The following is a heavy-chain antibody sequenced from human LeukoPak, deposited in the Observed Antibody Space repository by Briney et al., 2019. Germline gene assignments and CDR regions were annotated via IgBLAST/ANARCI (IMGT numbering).Heavy chain of an antibody. Sequence: GRSLRLSCAASGFTFTSYAMHWVRQAPGKGLEWVALISYDGNTKYYADSVKGRFTISRDNSKNTLFLQMTTLRPEDTAVYYCARVHSSSWYCCSDNWGQGALVTVSS. J-gene: IGHJ4*02. D-gene: IGHD6-13*01. V-gene: IGHV3-30-3*01. CDR1: GFTFTSYA. CDR2: ISYDGNTK. CDR3: ARVHSSSWYCCSDN.